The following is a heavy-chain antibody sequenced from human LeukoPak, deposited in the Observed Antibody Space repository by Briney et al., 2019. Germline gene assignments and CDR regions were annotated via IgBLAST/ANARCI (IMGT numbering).Heavy chain of an antibody. Sequence: ASVKVSCKASGYTFTGYYMHWVRQAPGQGLEWMGWINPDSGDTNYAQKFQGWVTMTRGTSINTAYMELSRLRSDDTAVYYCARVRLSGNYYDYWGQGTLVTVAS. V-gene: IGHV1-2*04. D-gene: IGHD3-3*01. CDR3: ARVRLSGNYYDY. CDR1: GYTFTGYY. CDR2: INPDSGDT. J-gene: IGHJ4*02.